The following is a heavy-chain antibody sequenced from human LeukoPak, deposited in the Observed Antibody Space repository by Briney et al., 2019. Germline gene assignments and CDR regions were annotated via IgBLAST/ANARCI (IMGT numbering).Heavy chain of an antibody. CDR1: GFTFSSYE. CDR2: ISSSGSTI. CDR3: AREWWGMVRGTSYGMDV. J-gene: IGHJ6*04. D-gene: IGHD3-10*01. V-gene: IGHV3-48*03. Sequence: QSGGSLRLSCAASGFTFSSYEMNWVRQAPGKGLEWVSYISSSGSTIYYAGSVKGRFTTSRDNAKNSLYLQMNSLRAEDTAVYYCAREWWGMVRGTSYGMDVWGKGTTVTVSS.